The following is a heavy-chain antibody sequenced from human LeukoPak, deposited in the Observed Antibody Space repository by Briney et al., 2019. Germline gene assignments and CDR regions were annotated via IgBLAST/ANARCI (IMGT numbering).Heavy chain of an antibody. J-gene: IGHJ4*02. D-gene: IGHD3-22*01. CDR1: GYTFTSYA. CDR3: ASGWESYYYDSSDLDFGY. V-gene: IGHV1-3*01. Sequence: GASVKVSCKASGYTFTSYAMHWVRQAPGQRLEWMGWVNAGNGNTKYSQKFQGRVTITRDTSASTAYMELSSLRSEDTAVYYCASGWESYYYDSSDLDFGYWGQGTLVTVSS. CDR2: VNAGNGNT.